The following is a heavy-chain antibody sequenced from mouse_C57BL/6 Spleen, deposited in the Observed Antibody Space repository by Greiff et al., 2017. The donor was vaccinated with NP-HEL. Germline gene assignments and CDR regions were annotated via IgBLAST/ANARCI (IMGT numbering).Heavy chain of an antibody. CDR1: GYSFTDYN. CDR2: INPNYGTT. Sequence: EVQLQQSGPELVKPGASVKISCKASGYSFTDYNMNWVKQSNGKSLEWIGVINPNYGTTSYNQKFKGKATLTVDQSSSTAYMQLNSLTSEDSAVYYCASPDHGYGSNHWYFDVWGTGTTVTVSS. J-gene: IGHJ1*03. CDR3: ASPDHGYGSNHWYFDV. V-gene: IGHV1-39*01. D-gene: IGHD1-1*01.